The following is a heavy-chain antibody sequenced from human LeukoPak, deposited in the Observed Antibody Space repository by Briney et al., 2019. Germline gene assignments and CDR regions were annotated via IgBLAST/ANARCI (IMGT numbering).Heavy chain of an antibody. V-gene: IGHV1-3*01. D-gene: IGHD2-2*01. CDR2: INAGNGNI. Sequence: ASVNVSCKASGYTFTSYAMHWVRQAPGQRLEWMGWINAGNGNIKYSQKLQGRVTITGDTSASTAYMELSSLRSEDTAVYYCARGYCSSTSCYMDVWGQGTTVT. CDR3: ARGYCSSTSCYMDV. J-gene: IGHJ6*02. CDR1: GYTFTSYA.